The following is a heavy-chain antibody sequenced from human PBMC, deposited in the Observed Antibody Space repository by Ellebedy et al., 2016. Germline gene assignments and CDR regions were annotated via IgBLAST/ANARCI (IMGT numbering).Heavy chain of an antibody. CDR2: IVFSGTAT. Sequence: GGSLRLXXAASGIAFSDFFMTWVRQAPGKGLEWVATIVFSGTATYYSDSVKGRFIISRDNAKNSLFLQMNSLRVEDTAVYYCARDGSEWSRDYWGQGTLVTVSS. J-gene: IGHJ4*02. V-gene: IGHV3-11*04. D-gene: IGHD3-3*01. CDR3: ARDGSEWSRDY. CDR1: GIAFSDFF.